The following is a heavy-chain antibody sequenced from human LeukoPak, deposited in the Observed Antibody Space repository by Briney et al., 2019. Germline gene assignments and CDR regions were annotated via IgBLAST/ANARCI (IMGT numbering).Heavy chain of an antibody. Sequence: GASVKVSCKASGGTFSSYAISWVRQAPGQGLEWMGGIIPIFGTANYAQKFQGRVTITADESTGTAYMELSSLRSEDTAVYYCARDDMYYYDSSGYSYYYGMDVWGQGTTVTVSS. CDR1: GGTFSSYA. V-gene: IGHV1-69*13. CDR2: IIPIFGTA. CDR3: ARDDMYYYDSSGYSYYYGMDV. D-gene: IGHD3-22*01. J-gene: IGHJ6*02.